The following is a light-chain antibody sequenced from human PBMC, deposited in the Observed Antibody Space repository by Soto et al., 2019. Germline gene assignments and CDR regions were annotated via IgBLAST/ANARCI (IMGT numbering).Light chain of an antibody. J-gene: IGKJ1*01. CDR1: QGISSY. CDR3: QQHYRYPRT. V-gene: IGKV1-8*01. Sequence: IRVAKTRSSVRGSGGDSGSLRCRASQGISSYLAWYQQKPGKAPKLLIYAASTLQSGVPSRFSGSGSGTDSTLTISRLQSEDPPTYSCQQHYRYPRTFPQGTKVDI. CDR2: AAS.